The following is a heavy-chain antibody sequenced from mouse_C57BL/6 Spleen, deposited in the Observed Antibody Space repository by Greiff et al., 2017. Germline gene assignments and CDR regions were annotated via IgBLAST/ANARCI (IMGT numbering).Heavy chain of an antibody. CDR2: IYWDDDK. CDR1: GFSLSTSGMG. V-gene: IGHV8-12*01. Sequence: QVTLKVCGPGILQSSQTLSLTCSFSGFSLSTSGMGVSWIRQPSGKGLEWLAHIYWDDDKRYNPSLKSRLTISKDTSRNQVFLKITSVDTADTATYYCARREVLEYYAMDYWGQGTSVTVSS. CDR3: ARREVLEYYAMDY. J-gene: IGHJ4*01. D-gene: IGHD1-1*01.